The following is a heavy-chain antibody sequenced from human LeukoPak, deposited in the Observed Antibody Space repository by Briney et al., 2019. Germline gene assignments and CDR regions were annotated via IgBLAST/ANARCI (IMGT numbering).Heavy chain of an antibody. V-gene: IGHV1-8*01. D-gene: IGHD4-11*01. CDR1: GYTFTSYD. CDR2: MNPNSGNT. J-gene: IGHJ6*03. CDR3: ARVAYSNYELYYYYYMDV. Sequence: ASVKVSCKASGYTFTSYDINWVRQATGQGLEWMGWMNPNSGNTGYAQKFQGRVTMTRNTSISTAYMELSSLRSEDTAVYYCARVAYSNYELYYYYYMDVWGKGTTVTVSS.